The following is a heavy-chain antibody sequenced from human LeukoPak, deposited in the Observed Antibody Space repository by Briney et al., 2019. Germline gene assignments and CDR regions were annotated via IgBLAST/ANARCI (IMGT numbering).Heavy chain of an antibody. CDR2: ISGSGGST. D-gene: IGHD3-16*02. CDR1: EFTFGSYA. J-gene: IGHJ4*02. V-gene: IGHV3-23*01. Sequence: PGGSLRLSCAASEFTFGSYAMSWVRQAPGKGLEWVSAISGSGGSTYYADSVKGRFTISRDNSKNMLYLQMNSLRAEDTAVYYCAKGYLLSYYDYWGQGTPVTVSS. CDR3: AKGYLLSYYDY.